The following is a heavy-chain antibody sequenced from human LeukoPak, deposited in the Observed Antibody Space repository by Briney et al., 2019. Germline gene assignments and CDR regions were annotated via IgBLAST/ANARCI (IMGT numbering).Heavy chain of an antibody. D-gene: IGHD6-19*01. J-gene: IGHJ4*02. CDR2: ISWDGGST. CDR3: AKDSAAVARQFDY. Sequence: GGSLRLSCATSGFTFDDYAMHWVRQAPGKGLEWVSLISWDGGSTYYADSVKGRFTISRDNSKNSLYLQMNSLRAEDSALYYCAKDSAAVARQFDYWGQGTLVTVSS. V-gene: IGHV3-43D*03. CDR1: GFTFDDYA.